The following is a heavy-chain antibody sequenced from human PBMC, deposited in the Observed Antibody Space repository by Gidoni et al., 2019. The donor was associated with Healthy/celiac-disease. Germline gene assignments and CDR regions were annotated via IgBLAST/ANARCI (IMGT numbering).Heavy chain of an antibody. D-gene: IGHD6-6*01. CDR1: RYSFPSYW. Sequence: EVQLLQSGAAVQPPGESLTISFKGSRYSFPSYWIGWVRQMPGKGLEWMGSINPGDSDTRYSPSFQGQVTISADKSISTAYLQWSSLKASDTAMYYCARIAARAYYFDYWGQGTLVTVSS. V-gene: IGHV5-51*01. J-gene: IGHJ4*02. CDR2: INPGDSDT. CDR3: ARIAARAYYFDY.